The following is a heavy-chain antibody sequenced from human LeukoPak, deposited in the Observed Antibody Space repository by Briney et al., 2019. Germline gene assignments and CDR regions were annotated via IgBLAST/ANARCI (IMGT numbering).Heavy chain of an antibody. CDR2: IYYSGST. D-gene: IGHD2-15*01. J-gene: IGHJ3*02. CDR3: ARGGVVDAFDI. V-gene: IGHV4-59*01. CDR1: GGSISSYY. Sequence: SETLSLTCTVSGGSISSYYWSWIRQPPGKGLEWIGYIYYSGSTNYNPSLKSRVTISVDTSKNQFSLKLSSVTTADTAVYYRARGGVVDAFDIWGQGTMVTVSS.